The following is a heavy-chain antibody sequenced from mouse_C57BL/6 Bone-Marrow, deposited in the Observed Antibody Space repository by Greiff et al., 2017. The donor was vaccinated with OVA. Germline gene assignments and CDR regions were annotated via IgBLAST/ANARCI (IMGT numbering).Heavy chain of an antibody. V-gene: IGHV5-12*01. J-gene: IGHJ2*01. CDR2: ISNGGGST. CDR3: ARHGGVTEPFDY. CDR1: GFTFSDYY. Sequence: VMLVESGGGLVQPGGSLKLSCAASGFTFSDYYMYWVRQTPEKRLEWVAYISNGGGSTYYPDTVKGRFTISRDTAKNTLYLQMSRLKSEDTAMYYCARHGGVTEPFDYWGQGTTLTVSS. D-gene: IGHD1-1*02.